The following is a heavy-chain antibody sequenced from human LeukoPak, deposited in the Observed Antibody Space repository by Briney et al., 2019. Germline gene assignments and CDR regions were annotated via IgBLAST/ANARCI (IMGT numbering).Heavy chain of an antibody. CDR2: ISYDGSKK. J-gene: IGHJ4*02. V-gene: IGHV3-30*18. CDR3: AKDYLRYSSPSVDY. D-gene: IGHD6-6*01. Sequence: QAGGSLRLSCAASGFIFSTYGMHWVRQAPGKGLEWLAVISYDGSKKYYADSVKGRFTISRDNSKNTLYVEMNSLRAEDTAVYYCAKDYLRYSSPSVDYWGQGTLVTVSS. CDR1: GFIFSTYG.